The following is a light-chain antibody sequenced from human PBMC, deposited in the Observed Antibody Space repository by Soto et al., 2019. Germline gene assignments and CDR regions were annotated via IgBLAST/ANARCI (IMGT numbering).Light chain of an antibody. CDR2: DAS. V-gene: IGKV1-39*01. CDR3: QQSFSAPLT. J-gene: IGKJ4*01. Sequence: DIQMTQSPSSLSASVGDRVTITCQASQDISNYLNWYQQKPGKAPKLLIYDASSLESGVPSRFSGSGSGTDFTLTINSLQPEDFATYYCQQSFSAPLTFGGGTKV. CDR1: QDISNY.